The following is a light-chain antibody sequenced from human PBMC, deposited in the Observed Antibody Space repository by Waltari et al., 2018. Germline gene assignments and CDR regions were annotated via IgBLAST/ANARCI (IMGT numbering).Light chain of an antibody. CDR1: QSISNY. CDR2: AAS. V-gene: IGKV1-39*01. Sequence: DIQMTKPPSSLSASVGDSVTMTCRARQSISNYLNWYQQRPGKAPNLLIYAASSLQSGVPSKFSGSGSGTDFTLTISSLQREDFATYYCQQSYSTPLTFGGGTKVEIK. CDR3: QQSYSTPLT. J-gene: IGKJ4*01.